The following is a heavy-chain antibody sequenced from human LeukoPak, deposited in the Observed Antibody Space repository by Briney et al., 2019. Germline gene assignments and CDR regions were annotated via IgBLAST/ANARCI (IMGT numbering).Heavy chain of an antibody. Sequence: SETLSLTCTVSRGSINNQYWSWIRQPAGKGLEWIGRMYTNGESDYNPSLKSRVAMSVDTSKSQFSLKLNSMTAADTALYYCARGYYGGAVDSWGQGILVIVSS. J-gene: IGHJ4*02. V-gene: IGHV4-4*07. CDR3: ARGYYGGAVDS. CDR1: RGSINNQY. CDR2: MYTNGES. D-gene: IGHD3-16*01.